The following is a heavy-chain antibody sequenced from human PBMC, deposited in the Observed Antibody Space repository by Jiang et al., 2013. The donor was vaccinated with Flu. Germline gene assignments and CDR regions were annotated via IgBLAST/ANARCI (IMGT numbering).Heavy chain of an antibody. CDR3: ARAGSSSWYPYFDF. Sequence: SGAEVKKPGASVTVSCKASGYTFTTYAMHWVRQAPGQRLEWMGWIDTGNGNTKYSEQLEGRVTFTRDTSTTTAYMELSSLTSEDTAVYYCARAGSSSWYPYFDFWGQGTLVTVSS. CDR2: IDTGNGNT. J-gene: IGHJ4*02. V-gene: IGHV1-3*04. CDR1: GYTFTTYA. D-gene: IGHD6-13*01.